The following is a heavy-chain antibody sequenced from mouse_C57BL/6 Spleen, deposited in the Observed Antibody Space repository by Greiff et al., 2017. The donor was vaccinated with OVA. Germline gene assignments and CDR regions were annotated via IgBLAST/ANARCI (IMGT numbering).Heavy chain of an antibody. CDR3: ARTIYYGNFSYWYFDV. CDR1: GYSFTDYN. Sequence: EVQLQQSGPELVKPGASVKISCKASGYSFTDYNMNWVKQSNGKSLEWIGVINPNYGTTSYNQKFKGKATLTVDKSSSTAYMQLNSLTSEDSAVYYFARTIYYGNFSYWYFDVWGTGTTVTVSS. J-gene: IGHJ1*03. V-gene: IGHV1-39*01. D-gene: IGHD2-1*01. CDR2: INPNYGTT.